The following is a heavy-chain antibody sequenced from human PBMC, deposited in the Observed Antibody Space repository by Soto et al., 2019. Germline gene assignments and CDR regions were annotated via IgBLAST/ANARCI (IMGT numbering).Heavy chain of an antibody. Sequence: GSLRLSCAASGFTFSSYSMNWVRQAPGKGLEWVSSISSSSSYIYYADSLKGRFTISRDDAKNSLYLQMNSLRAEDTAVYYCARELYAAREFDFWGQGTQVTVSS. D-gene: IGHD2-2*01. CDR3: ARELYAAREFDF. V-gene: IGHV3-21*01. J-gene: IGHJ4*02. CDR1: GFTFSSYS. CDR2: ISSSSSYI.